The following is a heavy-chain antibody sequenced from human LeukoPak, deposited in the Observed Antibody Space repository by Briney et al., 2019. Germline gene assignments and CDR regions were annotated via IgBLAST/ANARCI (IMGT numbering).Heavy chain of an antibody. CDR3: ARGSPAAV. CDR1: GFTFSSYW. D-gene: IGHD6-25*01. CDR2: INTDGSTT. J-gene: IGHJ4*02. V-gene: IGHV3-74*01. Sequence: GGSLRLSCAASGFTFSSYWMHWVRHAPGKGLVWVSRINTDGSTTNYADSVKGRFTISRDNAEHTLYLQMNSLRAEDTAVYYCARGSPAAVWGQGALVTVSS.